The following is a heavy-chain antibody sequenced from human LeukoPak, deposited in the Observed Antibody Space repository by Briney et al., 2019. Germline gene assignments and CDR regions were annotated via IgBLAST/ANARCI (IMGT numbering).Heavy chain of an antibody. D-gene: IGHD2-2*01. Sequence: GGSLRLSCAASGFTFSDYYMSWNRQAPGKGLEWVSYISSSGATIYYADSVKGRFTISRDNAKNSLYLQMNSLRAEDTAVYYCAREVVVPGAPYYFDYWGQGTLVTVSS. CDR2: ISSSGATI. V-gene: IGHV3-11*01. CDR1: GFTFSDYY. CDR3: AREVVVPGAPYYFDY. J-gene: IGHJ4*02.